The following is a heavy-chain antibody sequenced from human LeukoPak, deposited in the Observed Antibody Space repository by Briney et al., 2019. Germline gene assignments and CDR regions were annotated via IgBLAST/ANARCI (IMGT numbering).Heavy chain of an antibody. J-gene: IGHJ5*02. CDR3: ARVTEADYYGSGSSFDP. CDR2: IYYSGST. D-gene: IGHD3-10*01. CDR1: GGSISSYY. Sequence: SETLSLTCTVSGGSISSYYWSWIRQPPGQGLEWIGYIYYSGSTNYNPSLKSRVTISVDTSKNQFSLKLSSVTAADTAVYYCARVTEADYYGSGSSFDPWGQGTLVTVSS. V-gene: IGHV4-59*01.